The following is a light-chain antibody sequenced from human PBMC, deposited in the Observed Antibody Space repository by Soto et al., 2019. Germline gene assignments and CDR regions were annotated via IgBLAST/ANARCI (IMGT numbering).Light chain of an antibody. CDR3: SAYTSSSTVV. Sequence: QSALTQPASVSGSPGQSITISCTGTSSDVGGYNYVSWYQQHPGKAPKLMIYDVSNRPSGVSNRFSGSKSGNTASLTISGLQAEDEADYYCSAYTSSSTVVFGGWTQLTV. J-gene: IGLJ2*01. CDR1: SSDVGGYNY. V-gene: IGLV2-14*01. CDR2: DVS.